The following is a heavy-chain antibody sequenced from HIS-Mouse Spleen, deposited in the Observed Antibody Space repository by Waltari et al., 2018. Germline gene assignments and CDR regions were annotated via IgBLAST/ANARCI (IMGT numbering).Heavy chain of an antibody. CDR2: ISWNSGSI. Sequence: EVQLVESGGGLVQPGRSLRLSCAASGFTFDDYAMHWVRQAPGKGLEWVSGISWNSGSIGFADSVKGRFTISRDNAKNSLYLKMNSLRAEDTGLYYCAKDIVPMVRGVFFDYWCQGTLVTVSS. D-gene: IGHD3-10*01. J-gene: IGHJ4*02. CDR3: AKDIVPMVRGVFFDY. CDR1: GFTFDDYA. V-gene: IGHV3-9*01.